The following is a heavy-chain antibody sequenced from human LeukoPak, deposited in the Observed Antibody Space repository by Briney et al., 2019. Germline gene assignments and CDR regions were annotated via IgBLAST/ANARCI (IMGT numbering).Heavy chain of an antibody. CDR1: GFTFGDNA. V-gene: IGHV3-49*04. Sequence: PGGSLRLSCTASGFTFGDNAMSWVRQAPGKGLEWVGFIRSKAYGGTTEYAASVKGRFTISRDNSKNTLYLQMGSLRTEDMAVYYCARGGDGYTLRYWGQGALVTVSS. J-gene: IGHJ4*02. D-gene: IGHD5-24*01. CDR2: IRSKAYGGTT. CDR3: ARGGDGYTLRY.